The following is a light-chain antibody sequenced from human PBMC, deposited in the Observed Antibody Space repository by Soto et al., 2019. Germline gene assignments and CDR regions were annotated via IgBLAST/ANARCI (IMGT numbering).Light chain of an antibody. CDR2: EVS. CDR3: SSYAGSNNFV. J-gene: IGLJ1*01. CDR1: SSDVGGYNY. V-gene: IGLV2-14*01. Sequence: QSALTQPASVSGSPGQSITISCTGTSSDVGGYNYVSWYQQHPGKAPKLMIYEVSNRPSGVSNRFSGSKSGNTASLTMSGLQADDEAHYYCSSYAGSNNFVFGTGTKV.